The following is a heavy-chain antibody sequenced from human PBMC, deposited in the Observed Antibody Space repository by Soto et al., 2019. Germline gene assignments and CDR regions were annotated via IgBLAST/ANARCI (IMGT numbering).Heavy chain of an antibody. D-gene: IGHD1-26*01. CDR3: AAALGARSYYYYGMDV. CDR2: IYYSGST. Sequence: SETLSLTCTVSGGSISSYYWSWIRQPPGKGLEWIGYIYYSGSTNYNPSLKSRVTISADTSKNQFSLKLSSVTAADTAVYYCAAALGARSYYYYGMDVWGQGTTVTVSS. CDR1: GGSISSYY. V-gene: IGHV4-59*01. J-gene: IGHJ6*02.